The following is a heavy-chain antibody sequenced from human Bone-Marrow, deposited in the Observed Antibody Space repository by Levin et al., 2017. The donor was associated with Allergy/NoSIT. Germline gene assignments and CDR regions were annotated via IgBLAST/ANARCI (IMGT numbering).Heavy chain of an antibody. CDR2: IYYSGST. J-gene: IGHJ4*02. Sequence: SCTVSGGSISSYYWSWIRQPPGKGLEWIGYIYYSGSTNYNPSLKSRVTISVDTSKNQFSLKLSSVTAADTAVYYCARSIVGDYWGQGTLVTVSS. CDR3: ARSIVGDY. D-gene: IGHD3-22*01. V-gene: IGHV4-59*01. CDR1: GGSISSYY.